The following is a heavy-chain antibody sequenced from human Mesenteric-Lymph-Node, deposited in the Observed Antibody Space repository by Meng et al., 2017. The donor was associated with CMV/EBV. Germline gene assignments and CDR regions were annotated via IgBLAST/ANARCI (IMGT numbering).Heavy chain of an antibody. J-gene: IGHJ4*02. CDR1: GGSINNYY. CDR2: IYYSGFT. CDR3: ARSGNSFRDFDY. V-gene: IGHV4-59*01. Sequence: SETLSLTCTVSGGSINNYYWSWIRQPPGKGLEWIGYIYYSGFTRYNPSVKSRVTISVDTSGNQFSLKLSSATAADTAVYYCARSGNSFRDFDYWGQGTLVTVSS. D-gene: IGHD5-18*01.